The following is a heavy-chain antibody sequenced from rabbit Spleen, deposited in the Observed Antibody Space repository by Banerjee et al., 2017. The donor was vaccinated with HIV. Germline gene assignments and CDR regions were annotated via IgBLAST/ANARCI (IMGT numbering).Heavy chain of an antibody. D-gene: IGHD8-1*01. J-gene: IGHJ4*01. CDR2: INAVTGRA. Sequence: QEQLEESGGGLVKPEGSLTLTCKASGFTFSAKAVMCWVRQAPGKGLEWIACINAVTGRAVYASWAKGRFTISRTSSTTVTLQMTSLTAADTATYFCARDAGSYDYIDVYFNLWGPGTLVTVS. V-gene: IGHV1S45*01. CDR1: GFTFSAKAV. CDR3: ARDAGSYDYIDVYFNL.